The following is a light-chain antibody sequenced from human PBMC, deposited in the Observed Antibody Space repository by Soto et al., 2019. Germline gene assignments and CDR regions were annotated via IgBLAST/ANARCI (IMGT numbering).Light chain of an antibody. J-gene: IGKJ4*01. Sequence: EIVLTQSPVTLSLSPGERATLSCRASQSVFSSLAWYQQKPGQAPRLLIYDASTRATAIPARFRGSGSGTDFTLTISSLDPEDFAVYYCHQRSNWPLTFGGGTKVEIK. V-gene: IGKV3-11*01. CDR2: DAS. CDR1: QSVFSS. CDR3: HQRSNWPLT.